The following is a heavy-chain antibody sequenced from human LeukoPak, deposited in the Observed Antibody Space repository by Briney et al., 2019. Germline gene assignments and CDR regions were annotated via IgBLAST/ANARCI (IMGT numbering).Heavy chain of an antibody. J-gene: IGHJ4*02. V-gene: IGHV3-30*03. CDR1: GFTFSSYG. D-gene: IGHD2-2*01. CDR2: ISYDGSNK. Sequence: GRSLRLSCAASGFTFSSYGMHWVRQAPGKGLEWVAVISYDGSNKYYADSVKGRFTISRDNSKNTLYLQMNSLRAEDTAVYYCARGEYCSSTSCSSLPTDYWGQGTLVTVSS. CDR3: ARGEYCSSTSCSSLPTDY.